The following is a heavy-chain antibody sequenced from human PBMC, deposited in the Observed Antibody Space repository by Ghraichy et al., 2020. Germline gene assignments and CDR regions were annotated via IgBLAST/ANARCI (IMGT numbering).Heavy chain of an antibody. CDR1: GFTFSSYS. J-gene: IGHJ4*02. CDR3: ARVHVGYSRDY. Sequence: GGSLRLSCAASGFTFSSYSMSWVRQAPGKGLEWVAFINQGGSEKNYLDSVKGRFTISRDNAKNSLYLQMNSLRAEDTAVYYCARVHVGYSRDYWGQGTLVTVSS. D-gene: IGHD5-12*01. V-gene: IGHV3-7*03. CDR2: INQGGSEK.